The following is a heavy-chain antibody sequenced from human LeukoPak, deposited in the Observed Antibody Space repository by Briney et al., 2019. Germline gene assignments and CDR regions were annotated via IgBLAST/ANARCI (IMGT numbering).Heavy chain of an antibody. CDR3: TTYGSGRKFDY. V-gene: IGHV3-15*04. D-gene: IGHD3-10*01. Sequence: ETLSLTCAVYGGSFSGHYWSWIRQPPGKGLEWVGRIESKTDGGTTDYAAPVKGRFTISRDDSTNTLYLQMNSLKSEDTAVYYCTTYGSGRKFDYWGQGILVTVSS. CDR1: GGSFSGHY. J-gene: IGHJ4*02. CDR2: IESKTDGGTT.